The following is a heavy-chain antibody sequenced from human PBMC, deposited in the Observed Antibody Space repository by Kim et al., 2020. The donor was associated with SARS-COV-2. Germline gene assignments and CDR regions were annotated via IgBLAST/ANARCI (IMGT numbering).Heavy chain of an antibody. CDR2: INSDRSST. CDR1: GFTFSSYW. D-gene: IGHD5-12*01. V-gene: IGHV3-74*01. Sequence: GGSLRLSCAASGFTFSSYWMHWVRQAPGKGLVWVSRINSDRSSTSYADSVKGRFTISRDNAKNTLYLQMNSLRAEDTAVYYCARAEDIVATITWYYWGQGTMVTVSS. CDR3: ARAEDIVATITWYY. J-gene: IGHJ4*02.